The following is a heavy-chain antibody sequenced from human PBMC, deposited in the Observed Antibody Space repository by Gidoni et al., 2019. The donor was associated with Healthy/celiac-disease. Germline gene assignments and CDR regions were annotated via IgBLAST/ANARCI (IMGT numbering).Heavy chain of an antibody. CDR1: GFTFSSYA. CDR3: ARGEVGLTYYYDSSGPGIDY. J-gene: IGHJ4*02. CDR2: ISYDGSNK. D-gene: IGHD3-22*01. Sequence: VQLVESGGGVVQPGRSLRLSCAASGFTFSSYAMHWVRQAPGKGLAWVAVISYDGSNKYYADSVKGRFTISRDNSKNTLYLQMNSLRAEDTAVYYCARGEVGLTYYYDSSGPGIDYWGQGTLVTVSS. V-gene: IGHV3-30-3*01.